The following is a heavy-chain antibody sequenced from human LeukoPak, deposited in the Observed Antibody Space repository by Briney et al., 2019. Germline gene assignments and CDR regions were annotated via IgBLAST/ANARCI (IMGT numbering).Heavy chain of an antibody. J-gene: IGHJ6*02. CDR3: ARGNSIYYGMDV. V-gene: IGHV3-21*01. CDR2: ITSSSTNI. D-gene: IGHD4-23*01. CDR1: GLTFSSYA. Sequence: GGSLRLSCAASGLTFSSYAMSWVRQAPGKGLEWVSSITSSSTNIFYSDSLKGRFTVSRDNAKNSLYLQMNSLRAEDTAVYYCARGNSIYYGMDVWGQGTTVTVSS.